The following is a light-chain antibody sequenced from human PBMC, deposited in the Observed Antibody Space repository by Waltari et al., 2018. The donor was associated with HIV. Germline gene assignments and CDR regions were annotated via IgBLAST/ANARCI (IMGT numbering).Light chain of an antibody. CDR3: QVWDSRRDWV. J-gene: IGLJ3*02. V-gene: IGLV3-21*02. CDR2: DDS. CDR1: TIGSKS. Sequence: SNVLTQPPSVSVAPGQTARITCGGNTIGSKSVPWYQQKPGQAPVVVVFDDSDRPSGIPERFSGSNSANTATLTISTVEAGDEADYYCQVWDSRRDWVFGGGTKLTVL.